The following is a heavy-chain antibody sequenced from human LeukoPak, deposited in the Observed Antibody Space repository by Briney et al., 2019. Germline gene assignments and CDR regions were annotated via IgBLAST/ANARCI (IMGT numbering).Heavy chain of an antibody. Sequence: GASVKVSCKASGYTFTSYAMNWVRQAPGQGLEWMGWINPNSGGTNYAQKFQGRVTMTRDTSISTAYMELSRLRSDDTAVYYCARDTKLVGGWYYFDYWGQGTLVTVSS. CDR2: INPNSGGT. V-gene: IGHV1-2*02. CDR1: GYTFTSYA. CDR3: ARDTKLVGGWYYFDY. D-gene: IGHD6-19*01. J-gene: IGHJ4*02.